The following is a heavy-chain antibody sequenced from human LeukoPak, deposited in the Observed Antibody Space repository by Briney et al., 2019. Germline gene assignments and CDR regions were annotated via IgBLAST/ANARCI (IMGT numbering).Heavy chain of an antibody. CDR2: INHSGST. V-gene: IGHV4-34*01. D-gene: IGHD2-2*01. J-gene: IGHJ6*02. CDR3: ARALIVVVPAGIIRYYYYGMDV. Sequence: PSETLSLTCAVYGGSFGGYYWSWIRQPPGKGLEWIGEINHSGSTNYNPSLKSRVTISVDTSKNQFSLKLSSVTAADTAVYYCARALIVVVPAGIIRYYYYGMDVWGQGTTVTVSS. CDR1: GGSFGGYY.